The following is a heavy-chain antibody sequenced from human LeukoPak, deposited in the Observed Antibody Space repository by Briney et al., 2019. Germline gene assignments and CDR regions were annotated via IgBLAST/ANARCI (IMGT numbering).Heavy chain of an antibody. J-gene: IGHJ4*02. D-gene: IGHD3-22*01. CDR1: GFTFSSYG. CDR3: AKDTYYYDSSGYYLDY. V-gene: IGHV3-30*18. CDR2: ISYDGSNK. Sequence: GRSLRLSCAASGFTFSSYGMHWVRQAPGKGLEWVAVISYDGSNKYYADSVKGRFTISRDNSKNTLYLQMNSLRAEDTAVYYCAKDTYYYDSSGYYLDYWGQGTLVTVSP.